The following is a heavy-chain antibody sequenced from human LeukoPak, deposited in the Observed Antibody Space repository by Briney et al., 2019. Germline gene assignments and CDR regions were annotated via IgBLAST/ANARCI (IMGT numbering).Heavy chain of an antibody. J-gene: IGHJ5*02. D-gene: IGHD3-16*01. V-gene: IGHV1-46*01. CDR2: INPTSGST. Sequence: ASVKVSCKASGYTAIDYYMHWVRQAPGQGLEWMGMINPTSGSTDYAQTFQGRVTMTRDTSTSVFYMEMNGLTSDDTAVYYCARDGGGWLDPWGQGTLVTVSS. CDR3: ARDGGGWLDP. CDR1: GYTAIDYY.